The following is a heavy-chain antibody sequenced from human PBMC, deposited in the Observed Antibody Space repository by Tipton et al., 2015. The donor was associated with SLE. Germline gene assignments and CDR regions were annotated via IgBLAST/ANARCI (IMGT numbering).Heavy chain of an antibody. CDR2: IFYCGST. Sequence: TLSLTCTVSGGSISRHYWSWIRQPPGKGLEWIGYIFYCGSTNYNPSLKSRVTLSVDTSKNQVSLKLSSVTAADTAVYYCASGGDDCSGAFDIWGQGTMVTVSS. D-gene: IGHD2-15*01. CDR1: GGSISRHY. V-gene: IGHV4-59*11. J-gene: IGHJ3*02. CDR3: ASGGDDCSGAFDI.